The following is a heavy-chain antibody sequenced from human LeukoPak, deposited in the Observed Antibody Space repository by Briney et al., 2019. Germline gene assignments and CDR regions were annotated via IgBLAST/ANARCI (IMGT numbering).Heavy chain of an antibody. D-gene: IGHD2-8*01. CDR1: GYTFTSYY. V-gene: IGHV1-46*01. CDR2: IYPGGGST. CDR3: ARDNDLDY. J-gene: IGHJ4*02. Sequence: ASVKVSCKASGYTFTSYYIHWVRQAPGQGLEWMGIIYPGGGSTNSAQTFQGRVTMTRDMSTSTVYMELSSLRSEDTTVYYCARDNDLDYWGQGTLVTVSS.